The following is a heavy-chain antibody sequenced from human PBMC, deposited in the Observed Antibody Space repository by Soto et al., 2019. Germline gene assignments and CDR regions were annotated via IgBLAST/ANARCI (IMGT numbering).Heavy chain of an antibody. CDR2: ISAYNGNT. V-gene: IGHV1-18*01. Sequence: ASVKVSCKASGYTFTSYGISWVRQAPGQGLEWMGWISAYNGNTNYAQKLQGRVTMTTDTSTSTAYMELRSLRSDDTAGYYCARGAVAAPGGDAFDIWGQGTMVTVSS. CDR1: GYTFTSYG. J-gene: IGHJ3*02. CDR3: ARGAVAAPGGDAFDI. D-gene: IGHD2-15*01.